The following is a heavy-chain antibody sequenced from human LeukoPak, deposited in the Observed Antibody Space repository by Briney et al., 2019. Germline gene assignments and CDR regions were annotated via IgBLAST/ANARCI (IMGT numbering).Heavy chain of an antibody. CDR2: VYYSGST. J-gene: IGHJ4*02. D-gene: IGHD5-18*01. CDR1: GGSISTGDYY. CDR3: ARGQLWFIDH. Sequence: SETPSLTCTVSGGSISTGDYYWSWIRQHPGKGLEWIGYVYYSGSTDYIPSLKSRITISVDTSKNQFSLKLTSVTAADAAVYYCARGQLWFIDHWGQGTLVTVSS. V-gene: IGHV4-31*03.